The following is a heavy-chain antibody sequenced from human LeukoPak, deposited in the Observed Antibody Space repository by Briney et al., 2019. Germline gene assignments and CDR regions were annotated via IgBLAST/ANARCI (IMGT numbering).Heavy chain of an antibody. CDR1: GYILTSYS. Sequence: ASVKVSCKASGYILTSYSMHWVRQAPGQGLEWMGIINPSGGSTSYAQKFQGRVTMTRDTSTSTVYMELSSLRSEDTAVYYCARPRYCSSTSCYYFDYWGQGTLVTVSS. D-gene: IGHD2-2*01. V-gene: IGHV1-46*01. CDR3: ARPRYCSSTSCYYFDY. CDR2: INPSGGST. J-gene: IGHJ4*02.